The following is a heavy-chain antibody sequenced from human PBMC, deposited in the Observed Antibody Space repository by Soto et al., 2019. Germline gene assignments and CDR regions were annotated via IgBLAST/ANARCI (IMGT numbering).Heavy chain of an antibody. Sequence: EVELLESGGGLVQPGESLRLSCAASGFTCSNDAMSWVRQAPGKGLEWISVISGSDDSTYYADSVKGRFTISRDNSKNTLYLQMNSLIAEDTAVYYCAKRSSSSTFDYWGQGTLVTVSS. J-gene: IGHJ4*02. V-gene: IGHV3-23*01. D-gene: IGHD6-6*01. CDR3: AKRSSSSTFDY. CDR1: GFTCSNDA. CDR2: ISGSDDST.